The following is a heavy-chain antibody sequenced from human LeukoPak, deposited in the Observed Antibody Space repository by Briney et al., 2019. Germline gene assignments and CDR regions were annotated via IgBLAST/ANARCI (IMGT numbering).Heavy chain of an antibody. CDR1: GGSFSGYY. V-gene: IGHV4-34*01. CDR3: ARAPGEWFGELLAYYFDY. J-gene: IGHJ4*02. Sequence: PSETLSLTCAVYGGSFSGYYWSWIRQPPGKGLEWIGEINHSGSTNYNPSLKSRVTISADTSKNQFSLKLSSVTAADTAVYYCARAPGEWFGELLAYYFDYWGQGTLVAVSS. D-gene: IGHD3-10*01. CDR2: INHSGST.